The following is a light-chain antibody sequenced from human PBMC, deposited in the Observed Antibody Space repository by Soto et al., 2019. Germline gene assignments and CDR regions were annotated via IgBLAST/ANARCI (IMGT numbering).Light chain of an antibody. V-gene: IGKV3-15*01. Sequence: EIVMTQSPATLSVSPGERATLSCMASQSVGSNLAWYQHKPGQAPRLLIYGASTRATGIPARFSGSGSGTEFTLTISSLQSEDFAVYYCQQYNNWPWTFGQGTKV. J-gene: IGKJ1*01. CDR3: QQYNNWPWT. CDR2: GAS. CDR1: QSVGSN.